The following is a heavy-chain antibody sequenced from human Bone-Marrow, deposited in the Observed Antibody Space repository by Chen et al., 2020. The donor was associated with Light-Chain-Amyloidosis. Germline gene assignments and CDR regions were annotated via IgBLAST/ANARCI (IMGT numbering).Heavy chain of an antibody. CDR2: INEDGGTT. Sequence: EVQVVESGGGLVQPGGSLRLSCAASGFTLTTYWMHWVRPAPGKGLVWVSRINEDGGTTNYAESVRGRFTISRDTAKNILYLQMNSLRAEDTALYYCAKDFGGRDDYWGQGTLVTVSS. CDR3: AKDFGGRDDY. J-gene: IGHJ4*02. CDR1: GFTLTTYW. D-gene: IGHD2-15*01. V-gene: IGHV3-74*01.